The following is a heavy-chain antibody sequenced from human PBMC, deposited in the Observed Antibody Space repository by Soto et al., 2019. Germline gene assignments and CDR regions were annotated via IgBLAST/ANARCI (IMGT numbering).Heavy chain of an antibody. CDR3: ARSALPAARYWYFDL. D-gene: IGHD2-2*01. V-gene: IGHV4-59*01. CDR1: GDSISGYY. J-gene: IGHJ2*01. Sequence: QVQLQDSGPGLVKPSETLSLTCTVSGDSISGYYWSWIRQPPGKGLYWIGYFYYSGSTNYNPSLKSRVTISVDTSKNQFSLKLSSVTAADTAVYYCARSALPAARYWYFDLWGRGTLVTVSS. CDR2: FYYSGST.